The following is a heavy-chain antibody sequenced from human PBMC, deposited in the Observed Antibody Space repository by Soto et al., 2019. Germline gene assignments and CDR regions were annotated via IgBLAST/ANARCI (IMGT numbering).Heavy chain of an antibody. CDR2: IKSNSGGT. CDR1: RNSFIDYN. Sequence: QVELVQSGAEVRKPGASVKVSCKASRNSFIDYNIHWVRQAPGQVLERMGWIKSNSGGTKYAQRLQGQVTMTRDTYISTVYMELSRLKSDDTAVSYCATDDYYCNDYYCCGMDVGGQGTTVIVSS. J-gene: IGHJ6*02. D-gene: IGHD3-22*01. CDR3: ATDDYYCNDYYCCGMDV. V-gene: IGHV1-2*02.